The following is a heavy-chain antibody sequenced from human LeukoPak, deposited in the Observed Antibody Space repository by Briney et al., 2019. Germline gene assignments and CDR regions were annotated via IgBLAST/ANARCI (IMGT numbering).Heavy chain of an antibody. Sequence: PSETLSLTCTVSGGSISSYYWSWIRQPPGKGLEWIGYIYYSGSSNYNPSLKSRVTISVDTSKNQFSLKLSSVTAADTAVYYCARELRYYGSGSYYNAGIDYWGQGTLVTVPS. CDR3: ARELRYYGSGSYYNAGIDY. CDR2: IYYSGSS. CDR1: GGSISSYY. D-gene: IGHD3-10*01. J-gene: IGHJ4*02. V-gene: IGHV4-59*01.